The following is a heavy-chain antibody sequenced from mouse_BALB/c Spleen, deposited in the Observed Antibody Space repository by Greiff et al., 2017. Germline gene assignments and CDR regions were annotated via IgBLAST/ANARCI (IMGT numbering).Heavy chain of an antibody. Sequence: EVMLVESGGDLVKPGGSLKLSCAASGFTFSSYGMSWVRQTPDKRLEWVATISSGGSYTYYPDSVKGRFTISRDNAKNTLYLQMSSLKSEDTAMYYCARWYDRFDDWGQGTTLTVSS. CDR2: ISSGGSYT. CDR1: GFTFSSYG. J-gene: IGHJ2*01. CDR3: ARWYDRFDD. V-gene: IGHV5-6*01. D-gene: IGHD2-3*01.